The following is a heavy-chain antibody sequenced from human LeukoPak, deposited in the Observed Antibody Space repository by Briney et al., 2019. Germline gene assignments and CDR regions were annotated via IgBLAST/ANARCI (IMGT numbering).Heavy chain of an antibody. CDR2: IIGSGLTT. V-gene: IGHV3-23*01. J-gene: IGHJ4*02. Sequence: GGSLRLSCAASGFTFSSYSMNWVRQAPGKGLKWVSAIIGSGLTTYYADSVKGRFTISRDNSTNTLYLQMNSLRAEDTAVYYCAKDLSPGPDWGQGTLVTVSS. CDR1: GFTFSSYS. CDR3: AKDLSPGPD.